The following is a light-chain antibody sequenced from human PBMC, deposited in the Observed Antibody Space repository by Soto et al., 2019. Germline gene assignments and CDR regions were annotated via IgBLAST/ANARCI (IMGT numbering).Light chain of an antibody. CDR2: EVS. CDR1: SRDVGNYNY. V-gene: IGLV2-14*01. CDR3: SSYTSTTTLYA. Sequence: QSVLTQPASVSGSPGQSITISCTGTSRDVGNYNYVSWYQQDPGKAPKLIIYEVSTRPSGVSSRFSGSKSDNTASLTISGLQAEDEADYYCSSYTSTTTLYAFGTGTKVTVL. J-gene: IGLJ1*01.